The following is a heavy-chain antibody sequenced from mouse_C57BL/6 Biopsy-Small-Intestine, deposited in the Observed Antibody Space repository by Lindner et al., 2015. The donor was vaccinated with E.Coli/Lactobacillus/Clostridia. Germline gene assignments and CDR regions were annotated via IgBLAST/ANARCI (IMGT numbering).Heavy chain of an antibody. J-gene: IGHJ3*01. CDR1: GFNIKDDY. Sequence: VQLQESGAELVRPGASVKLSCTVSGFNIKDDYMHWVKQRPEQGLEWFGWIDSENGDTEYASKFQGKATITADTSSNTAYLQLNSLTSEDTAVYYCTADGSSPWFAYWGQGTLVTVSA. D-gene: IGHD1-1*01. CDR2: IDSENGDT. V-gene: IGHV14-4*01. CDR3: TADGSSPWFAY.